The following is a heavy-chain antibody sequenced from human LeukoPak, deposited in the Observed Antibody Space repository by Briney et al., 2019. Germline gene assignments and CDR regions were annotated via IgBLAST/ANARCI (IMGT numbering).Heavy chain of an antibody. CDR3: AKAPPRLVNWFDT. D-gene: IGHD2-8*02. Sequence: PGGSLRLSCAASGITFSNFGMNWVRQAPGKGLEWISYISGSSSTIHYADSVKARFTISRDDAKHSLYLQMNSLRVEDTAVYYRAKAPPRLVNWFDTWGQGTLVTVSS. CDR2: ISGSSSTI. V-gene: IGHV3-48*01. CDR1: GITFSNFG. J-gene: IGHJ5*02.